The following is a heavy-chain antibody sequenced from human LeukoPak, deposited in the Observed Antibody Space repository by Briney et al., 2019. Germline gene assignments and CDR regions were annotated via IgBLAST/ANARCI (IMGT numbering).Heavy chain of an antibody. V-gene: IGHV1-2*02. Sequence: ASVKVSCKASGYTFTGYYIHWVRQAPGQGLEWMGWINPNSGGTNYAQKFQGRVTMTRDTSISTAYMELSRLRSDDTAVYYCARASATFGGVIEDYWGQGTLATVSS. J-gene: IGHJ4*02. CDR1: GYTFTGYY. D-gene: IGHD3-16*02. CDR3: ARASATFGGVIEDY. CDR2: INPNSGGT.